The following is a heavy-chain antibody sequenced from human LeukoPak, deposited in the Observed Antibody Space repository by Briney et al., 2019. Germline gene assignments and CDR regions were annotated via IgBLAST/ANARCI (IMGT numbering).Heavy chain of an antibody. CDR2: ISYDGSNK. J-gene: IGHJ4*02. D-gene: IGHD6-6*01. V-gene: IGHV3-30*18. Sequence: PGGSLRLSCAASGFTFSSYSMDWVRLAPGKGLEWVAVISYDGSNKYYADSVKGRFTISRDNSKNTLYLQMNSLRAGDTAVYYCAKGLLGYSSSPIFDYWGQGTLVTVSS. CDR3: AKGLLGYSSSPIFDY. CDR1: GFTFSSYS.